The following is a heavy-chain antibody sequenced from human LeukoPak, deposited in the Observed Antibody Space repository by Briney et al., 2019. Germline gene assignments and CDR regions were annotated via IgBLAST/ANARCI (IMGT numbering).Heavy chain of an antibody. CDR1: GFSVSRNY. CDR2: IKQDGSQF. CDR3: ARNRNYPDGGSSFDFDY. V-gene: IGHV3-7*03. J-gene: IGHJ4*02. D-gene: IGHD4-23*01. Sequence: PGGSLRLSCAASGFSVSRNYMSWVRQAPRRGLEWVANIKQDGSQFIYMDSVKGRFTISRDNAKNSLYLQMNSLRDEDTATYFCARNRNYPDGGSSFDFDYWGQGTLVTVSS.